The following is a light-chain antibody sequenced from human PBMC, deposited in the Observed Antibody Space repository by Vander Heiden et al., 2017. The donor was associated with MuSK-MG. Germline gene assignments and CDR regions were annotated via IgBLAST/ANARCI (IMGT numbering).Light chain of an antibody. CDR3: QQDNSYSRT. Sequence: DIQMTQSPSTLSASVGDRVTITCRASQSISSWLAWYQQRPGKAPNLLIYKASSLQSGVPSRFTGSRSGTEFTLTISSLQPDDFATYYCQQDNSYSRTFGQGTEVEIK. CDR2: KAS. V-gene: IGKV1-5*03. CDR1: QSISSW. J-gene: IGKJ1*01.